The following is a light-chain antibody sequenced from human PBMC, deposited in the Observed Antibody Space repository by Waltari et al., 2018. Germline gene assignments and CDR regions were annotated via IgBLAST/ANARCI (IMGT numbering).Light chain of an antibody. CDR2: NAS. V-gene: IGKV1-5*03. J-gene: IGKJ1*01. Sequence: DIQMTQSPSTLSASVGDRVTMTCRASHSIKSWLAWYQQKPGEAPQLLLHNASVLKSGVPSRFSGGGSGTEFTLTITRVQPADFATYYCQQYESLPTFGQGTKV. CDR1: HSIKSW. CDR3: QQYESLPT.